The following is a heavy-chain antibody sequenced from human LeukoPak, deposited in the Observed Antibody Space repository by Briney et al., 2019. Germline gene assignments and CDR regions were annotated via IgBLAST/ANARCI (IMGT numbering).Heavy chain of an antibody. D-gene: IGHD4-17*01. CDR3: ARAPGSGHYGDSRFGFDP. J-gene: IGHJ5*02. CDR2: IYYSGST. Sequence: PSETLSLTCTVSGGSISSYFWSWIRQPPGKGLEWIGYIYYSGSTNCNPSLKSRVTISVDTSKNQFSLKLSSVTAADTAVYYCARAPGSGHYGDSRFGFDPWGQGTQVTVSS. V-gene: IGHV4-59*01. CDR1: GGSISSYF.